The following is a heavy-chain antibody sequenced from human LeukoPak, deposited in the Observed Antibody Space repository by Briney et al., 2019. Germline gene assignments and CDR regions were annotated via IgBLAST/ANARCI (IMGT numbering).Heavy chain of an antibody. Sequence: PSETLSLTCTVSGGSISSNNYYWGWIRQPPGKGLEWIGSIYFSGSTYYNPSLKSRVTISVDTSKNQFSLKLSSVTAADTAVYYCHGYSNGFRFDYWGQGTLVTVSS. CDR1: GGSISSNNYY. CDR2: IYFSGST. CDR3: HGYSNGFRFDY. V-gene: IGHV4-39*01. D-gene: IGHD5-18*01. J-gene: IGHJ4*02.